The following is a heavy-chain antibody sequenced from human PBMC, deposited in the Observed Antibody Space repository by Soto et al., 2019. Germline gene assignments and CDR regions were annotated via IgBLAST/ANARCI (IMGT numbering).Heavy chain of an antibody. V-gene: IGHV1-8*01. CDR3: ARATIGGYSGYDWERRYYYYMDV. CDR1: GYTFTSYD. Sequence: ASVKVSCKASGYTFTSYDINWVRQATGQGLEWMGWMNPNSGNTGYAQKFQGRVTMTRNTSISTAYMELSSLRSEDTAVYYCARATIGGYSGYDWERRYYYYMDVWGKGTTVTVSS. J-gene: IGHJ6*03. CDR2: MNPNSGNT. D-gene: IGHD5-12*01.